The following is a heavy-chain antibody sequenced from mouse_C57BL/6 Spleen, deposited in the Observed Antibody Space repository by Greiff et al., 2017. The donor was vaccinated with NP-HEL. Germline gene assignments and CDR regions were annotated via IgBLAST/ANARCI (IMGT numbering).Heavy chain of an antibody. CDR1: GYTFTSYW. V-gene: IGHV1-69*01. CDR2: IDPSDSYT. CDR3: ARRATTVVGGYWYFDV. D-gene: IGHD1-1*01. Sequence: VQLQQPGAELVMPGASVKLSCKASGYTFTSYWMHWVKQRPGQGLEWIGEIDPSDSYTNYNQKFKGKSTLTVDKSSSTAYMQLSSLTSEDSAVYYCARRATTVVGGYWYFDVWGTGTTVTVSS. J-gene: IGHJ1*03.